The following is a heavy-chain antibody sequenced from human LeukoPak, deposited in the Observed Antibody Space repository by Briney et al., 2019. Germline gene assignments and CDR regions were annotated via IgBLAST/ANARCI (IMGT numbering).Heavy chain of an antibody. J-gene: IGHJ5*02. CDR2: MNPNSGNT. CDR3: ARNIVATGRPGEDFWFDP. Sequence: GASVKVSCKASGYTFTSYDINWVRQATGQGLEWMGWMNPNSGNTGYAQKFQGRVTMTRNTSISTAYMELSSLRSEDTAVYYCARNIVATGRPGEDFWFDPWGQGTLVTVSS. CDR1: GYTFTSYD. V-gene: IGHV1-8*01. D-gene: IGHD5-12*01.